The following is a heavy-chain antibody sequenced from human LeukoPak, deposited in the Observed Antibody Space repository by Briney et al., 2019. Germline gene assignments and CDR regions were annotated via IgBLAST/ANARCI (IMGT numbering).Heavy chain of an antibody. CDR3: AASRFRFSIAAAGTEAY. J-gene: IGHJ4*02. D-gene: IGHD6-13*01. Sequence: SETPSLTCTVSGGSLSIYYWSWIRHPAGKGLVWVGRIYTSGSTNYNPSLKSRVTMSVDTSKNQFSLKLSSVTAADTAVYYCAASRFRFSIAAAGTEAYWGQGTLVTVSS. V-gene: IGHV4-4*07. CDR1: GGSLSIYY. CDR2: IYTSGST.